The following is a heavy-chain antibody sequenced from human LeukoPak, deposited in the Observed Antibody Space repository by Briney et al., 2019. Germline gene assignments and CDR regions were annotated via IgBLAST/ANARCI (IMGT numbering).Heavy chain of an antibody. D-gene: IGHD2-15*01. CDR3: ARLSLRDYLDY. CDR2: ISNSGST. V-gene: IGHV4-59*01. CDR1: GASISSYY. Sequence: PSETLSLTCSVSGASISSYYWSWIPQPPGKGLEWFGYISNSGSTNYNPSLKSRVTISVDTSKNQFSLKLSSVTAADTAVYFCARLSLRDYLDYWGQGALVTVSS. J-gene: IGHJ4*02.